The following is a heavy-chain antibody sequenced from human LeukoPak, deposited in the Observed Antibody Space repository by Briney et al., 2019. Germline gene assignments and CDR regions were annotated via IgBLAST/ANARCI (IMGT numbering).Heavy chain of an antibody. D-gene: IGHD2-21*02. CDR2: ISGSGGST. CDR3: AKDVTIVVVTYFDY. V-gene: IGHV3-23*01. CDR1: GFTFSSYA. Sequence: GGSLTLSCAASGFTFSSYAMSWVRQARGQGLEWVSAISGSGGSTYYADSVKGRLTISRDNSKNTMYLQMNSLRAEDTAVYYCAKDVTIVVVTYFDYWGQGTLVTVSS. J-gene: IGHJ4*02.